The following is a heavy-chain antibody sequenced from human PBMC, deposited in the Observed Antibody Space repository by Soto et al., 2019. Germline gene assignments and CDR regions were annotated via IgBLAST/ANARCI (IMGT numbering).Heavy chain of an antibody. Sequence: XSVKVSCTSSEYTFTGYAVHLVRQAPGQRLECMGWINAGNGNTKYSQKFQGRVTITRDTSASTAYMELSSLRSEDTAVYYCARVGFSSSWYPFDSWGQGTLVTVPS. CDR2: INAGNGNT. CDR3: ARVGFSSSWYPFDS. CDR1: EYTFTGYA. D-gene: IGHD6-13*01. J-gene: IGHJ5*01. V-gene: IGHV1-3*01.